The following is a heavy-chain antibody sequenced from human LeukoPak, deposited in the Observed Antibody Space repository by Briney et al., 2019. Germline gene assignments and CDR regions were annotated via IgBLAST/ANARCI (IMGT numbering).Heavy chain of an antibody. CDR2: ISSSSSYI. CDR3: AKDDDSSGYYVIDY. CDR1: GFTFSSYS. D-gene: IGHD3-22*01. V-gene: IGHV3-21*04. Sequence: EPGGSLRLSCAASGFTFSSYSMNWVRQAPGKGLEWVSSISSSSSYIYYADSVKGRFTISRDNAKKSLYLQMNSLRAEDTAVYYCAKDDDSSGYYVIDYWGQGTLVTVSS. J-gene: IGHJ4*02.